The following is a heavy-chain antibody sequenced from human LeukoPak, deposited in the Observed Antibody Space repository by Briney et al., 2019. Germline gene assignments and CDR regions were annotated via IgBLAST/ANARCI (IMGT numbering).Heavy chain of an antibody. Sequence: GGSLRLSCTASGFTFSAYAMNWVRQAPGKGLEWVSAISGSGDTTYYTDSVKGRFSISRDNSKNTLYLQMNSLRAEDTAVYYCAKDRESRYGAYDLGDNWGQGTLVTVSS. V-gene: IGHV3-23*01. D-gene: IGHD5-12*01. CDR2: ISGSGDTT. CDR1: GFTFSAYA. J-gene: IGHJ4*02. CDR3: AKDRESRYGAYDLGDN.